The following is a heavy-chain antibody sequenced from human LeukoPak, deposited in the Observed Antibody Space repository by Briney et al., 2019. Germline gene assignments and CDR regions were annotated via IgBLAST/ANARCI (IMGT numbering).Heavy chain of an antibody. Sequence: PSESLSLTCTVSGGSITSSSYYWGWIRRPPGKGLEWIGSIYYSGSTYYNPSLKSRVTISVDTSKNQFSLKLSSVTAADTAVYYCARQGRIGSYYAQDYWGQGTLVTVSS. J-gene: IGHJ4*02. CDR3: ARQGRIGSYYAQDY. CDR1: GGSITSSSYY. V-gene: IGHV4-39*01. CDR2: IYYSGST. D-gene: IGHD1-26*01.